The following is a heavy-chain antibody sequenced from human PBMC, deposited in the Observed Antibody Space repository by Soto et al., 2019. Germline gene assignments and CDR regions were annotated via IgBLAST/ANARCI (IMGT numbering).Heavy chain of an antibody. V-gene: IGHV4-31*03. CDR3: AALLWFGELPPTDYFDY. Sequence: SETLSLTCTVSGGSISSGGYYWSWIRQHPGKGLEWIGYIYYSGSTYYNPSLKSRVTISVDTSKNQFSLKLSSVTAADTAVYYCAALLWFGELPPTDYFDYWGQGTLVTVSS. CDR2: IYYSGST. CDR1: GGSISSGGYY. D-gene: IGHD3-10*01. J-gene: IGHJ4*02.